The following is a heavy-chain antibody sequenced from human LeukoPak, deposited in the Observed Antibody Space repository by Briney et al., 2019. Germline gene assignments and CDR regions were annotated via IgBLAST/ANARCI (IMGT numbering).Heavy chain of an antibody. V-gene: IGHV3-30*02. CDR3: AKDQLTTVTPYYFDY. CDR2: IRYDGTSNK. CDR1: GFTFSNYG. Sequence: GGSLRLSCAASGFTFSNYGMHWVRQAPGTGLEWVAFIRYDGTSNKYYADSVKGRFTTFRDNSKNTLYLQMNRLRAEDTAVYYCAKDQLTTVTPYYFDYWGQGTLVTVSS. J-gene: IGHJ4*02. D-gene: IGHD4-17*01.